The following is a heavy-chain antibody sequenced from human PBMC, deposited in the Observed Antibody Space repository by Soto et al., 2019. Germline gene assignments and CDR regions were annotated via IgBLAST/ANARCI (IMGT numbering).Heavy chain of an antibody. CDR2: VYHNGRT. CDR1: GGSIDNYY. J-gene: IGHJ5*02. CDR3: AREDSISAPGGIWFHP. D-gene: IGHD6-13*01. V-gene: IGHV4-59*01. Sequence: QVLPQESGPRLVKPSETLSLTCSVSGGSIDNYYWSWIRQAPGKGLEWIGYVYHNGRTSYNPSLKSGVNISVDRSKNQFSLNLSSVTAADAAVYYCAREDSISAPGGIWFHPWGQGTLVTVSS.